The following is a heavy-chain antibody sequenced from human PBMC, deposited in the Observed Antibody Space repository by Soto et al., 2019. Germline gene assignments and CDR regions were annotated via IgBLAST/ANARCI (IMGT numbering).Heavy chain of an antibody. D-gene: IGHD3-3*01. J-gene: IGHJ6*02. CDR2: ISGSGGST. Sequence: EVQLLESGGGLVQPGGSLRLSCAASGFTFSSYAMSWVRQAPGKGLEWVSAISGSGGSTYYADSVKGRFTISRDNSKNTLYLQMNSLRAEDTAVYYCAKSEAVGMEWLLNYYYGMDVWGQGTTVTVSS. V-gene: IGHV3-23*01. CDR1: GFTFSSYA. CDR3: AKSEAVGMEWLLNYYYGMDV.